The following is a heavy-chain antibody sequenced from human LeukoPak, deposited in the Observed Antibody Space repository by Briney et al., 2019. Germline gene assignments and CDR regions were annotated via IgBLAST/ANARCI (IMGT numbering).Heavy chain of an antibody. V-gene: IGHV3-53*01. J-gene: IGHJ4*02. D-gene: IGHD1-26*01. Sequence: GGSLLLSGAASGFTVSSNYMSGVRRAPGKGLEWVSVIYSGGSTYYADSVKGRFTISRDNSKNTLYLQMNSLRAEDTAVYYCARTLYSGSYYFDYWGQGTLVTVSS. CDR2: IYSGGST. CDR3: ARTLYSGSYYFDY. CDR1: GFTVSSNY.